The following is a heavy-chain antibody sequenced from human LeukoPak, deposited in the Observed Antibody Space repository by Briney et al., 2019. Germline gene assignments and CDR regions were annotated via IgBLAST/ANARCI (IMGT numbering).Heavy chain of an antibody. CDR1: GYSISSGYY. Sequence: SETLSLTCTVSGYSISSGYYWGWIRQPPGKGLEWIGSIYHSGSTYYNPSLKSRVTISVDTSKNQFSLKLSSVTAADTAVYYCARRTVAGSGAADFWGQGALVTVSS. J-gene: IGHJ4*02. CDR3: ARRTVAGSGAADF. D-gene: IGHD6-19*01. CDR2: IYHSGST. V-gene: IGHV4-38-2*02.